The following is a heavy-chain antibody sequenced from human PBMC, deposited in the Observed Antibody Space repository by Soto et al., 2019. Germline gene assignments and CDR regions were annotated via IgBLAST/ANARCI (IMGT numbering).Heavy chain of an antibody. CDR2: IDWDDDK. CDR1: GFSLSTSGMC. D-gene: IGHD4-17*01. CDR3: ARTISTAVVYYYYYYMDV. Sequence: SGPTLVNPTQTLTLTCTFSGFSLSTSGMCVSWIRQPPGKALEWLARIDWDDDKYYSTSLKTRLTISKNTSKNQVVLTMTNIDPVDTATYYCARTISTAVVYYYYYYMDVWGKGTTVTVSS. J-gene: IGHJ6*03. V-gene: IGHV2-70*11.